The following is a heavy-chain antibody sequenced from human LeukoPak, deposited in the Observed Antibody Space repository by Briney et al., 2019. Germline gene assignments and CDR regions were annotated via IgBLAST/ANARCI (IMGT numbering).Heavy chain of an antibody. CDR1: GLTFSSYA. Sequence: PGGSLRLSCAASGLTFSSYAMSWVRQAPGKGLEWVSAISGSGGSTYYADSVKGRFTISRDNSKNTLYLQMNSLRAEDTAVYYCAKDCSSTSCHLYWGQGTLVTVSS. CDR2: ISGSGGST. J-gene: IGHJ4*02. CDR3: AKDCSSTSCHLY. D-gene: IGHD2-2*01. V-gene: IGHV3-23*01.